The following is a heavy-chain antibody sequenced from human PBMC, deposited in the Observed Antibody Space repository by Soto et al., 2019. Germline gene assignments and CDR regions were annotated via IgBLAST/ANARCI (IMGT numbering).Heavy chain of an antibody. CDR3: SRARITMVRGVIKYNMDV. Sequence: ETLSLTCTXXGXSISSYYXXXIRRPPGKGLEWIGYIYNSGSTHSNPSLQSRVTISVDTSKNQFSLKLSSVTAADTGIYYCSRARITMVRGVIKYNMDVLGQGTTVTVSS. CDR2: IYNSGST. V-gene: IGHV4-59*01. D-gene: IGHD3-10*01. J-gene: IGHJ6*02. CDR1: GXSISSYY.